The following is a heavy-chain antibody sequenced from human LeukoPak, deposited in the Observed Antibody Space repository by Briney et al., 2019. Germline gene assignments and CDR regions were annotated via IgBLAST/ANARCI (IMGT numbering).Heavy chain of an antibody. CDR1: GGSISSSSYY. D-gene: IGHD2-21*01. V-gene: IGHV4-39*01. CDR3: ASLGGNCGADCSDY. CDR2: IYYSGST. Sequence: SETLSLTCTVSGGSISSSSYYWGWIRQPPGKGLAWIGSIYYSGSTYYNPSLKSRVTMSVDTSKNRFSLKLSSVTAADTAVYYCASLGGNCGADCSDYWGQGTLVTVSS. J-gene: IGHJ4*02.